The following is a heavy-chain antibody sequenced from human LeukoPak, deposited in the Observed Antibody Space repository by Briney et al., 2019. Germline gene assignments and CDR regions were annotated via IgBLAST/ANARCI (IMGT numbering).Heavy chain of an antibody. Sequence: PGRFLRLSCAASGFTFSSYAMHWVRQAPGKGLEWVAVISYDGSNKYYADSVKGRFTISRDNSKNTLYLQMNSLRAEDTAVYYCAREIRLTAMVPKYYGMDVWGQGTTVTVSS. CDR3: AREIRLTAMVPKYYGMDV. V-gene: IGHV3-30-3*01. J-gene: IGHJ6*02. D-gene: IGHD5-18*01. CDR2: ISYDGSNK. CDR1: GFTFSSYA.